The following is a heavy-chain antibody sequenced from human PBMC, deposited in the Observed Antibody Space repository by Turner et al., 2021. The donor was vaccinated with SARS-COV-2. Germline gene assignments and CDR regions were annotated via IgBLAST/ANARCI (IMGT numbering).Heavy chain of an antibody. CDR2: IYYRGST. Sequence: QVQLQESGPRLVKPLETLSLTCTVSGGSMNRNYWSWIRQPPGKRLEWIGYIYYRGSTNYNPSLKTRVTISVDTSKNQFSLKLTSVTAADTAIYDCARETVNNWVDPWGQGTLVTVSS. CDR3: ARETVNNWVDP. CDR1: GGSMNRNY. D-gene: IGHD2-21*02. J-gene: IGHJ5*02. V-gene: IGHV4-59*01.